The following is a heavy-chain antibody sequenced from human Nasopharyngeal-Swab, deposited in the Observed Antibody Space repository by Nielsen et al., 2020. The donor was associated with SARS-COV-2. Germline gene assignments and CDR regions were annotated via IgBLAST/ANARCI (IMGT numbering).Heavy chain of an antibody. D-gene: IGHD4-17*01. Sequence: GESLKISCAASGFTFSSYSMNWVRRAPGKGLEWVSSISSSSSYIYYADSVKGRFTISRDNAKNSLYLQMNSLRAEDTAVYYCASPQTTVTPGVYDYYYGMDVWGQGTTVTVSS. CDR3: ASPQTTVTPGVYDYYYGMDV. J-gene: IGHJ6*02. CDR1: GFTFSSYS. V-gene: IGHV3-21*01. CDR2: ISSSSSYI.